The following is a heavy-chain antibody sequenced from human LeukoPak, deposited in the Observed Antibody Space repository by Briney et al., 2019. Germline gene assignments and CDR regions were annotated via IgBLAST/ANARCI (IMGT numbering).Heavy chain of an antibody. CDR1: GYTFTGYY. Sequence: ASVKVSCKASGYTFTGYYMHWVRPAPGQGHEWMGRINPNSGGTNYAQKFQGRVTMTRDTSISTAYMELSRLRSDDTAVYYCARSPFRSGWYTGDYWGQGTLVTVSS. CDR3: ARSPFRSGWYTGDY. D-gene: IGHD6-19*01. CDR2: INPNSGGT. V-gene: IGHV1-2*06. J-gene: IGHJ4*02.